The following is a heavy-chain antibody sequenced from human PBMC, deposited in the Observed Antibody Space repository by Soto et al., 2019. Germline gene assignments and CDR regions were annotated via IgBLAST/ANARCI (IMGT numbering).Heavy chain of an antibody. V-gene: IGHV1-69*13. CDR1: GGTFGSYA. J-gene: IGHJ6*02. CDR2: IIPIFGTA. Sequence: SVKVSCKASGGTFGSYAISWVRQAPGQGLEWMGGIIPIFGTANYAQKFLGRVTITADESTSTAYMELSSLRSEDTAVYYCARSDTYYDPLYGMDVWGQGTTVTVSS. D-gene: IGHD3-3*01. CDR3: ARSDTYYDPLYGMDV.